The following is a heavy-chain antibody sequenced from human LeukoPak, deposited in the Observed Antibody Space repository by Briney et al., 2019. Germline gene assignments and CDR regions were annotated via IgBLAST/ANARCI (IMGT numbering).Heavy chain of an antibody. CDR3: ARERGPLDY. J-gene: IGHJ4*02. D-gene: IGHD3-16*01. CDR1: GFIFSTYS. CDR2: IGPSGSII. V-gene: IGHV3-48*04. Sequence: PGGSLRLSCAASGFIFSTYSMNWVRQAPGKGLEWLSYIGPSGSIIYYADSVKGRFTISRDNAKNSLYLQMNSLRAEDTAVYYCARERGPLDYWGQGTLVIVSS.